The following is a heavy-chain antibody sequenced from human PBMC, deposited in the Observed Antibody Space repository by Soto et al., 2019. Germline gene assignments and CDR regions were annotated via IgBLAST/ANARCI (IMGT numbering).Heavy chain of an antibody. Sequence: GGSLRLSCAASGFTFSDYYMSWIRQAPGKGLEWVSYISSSGSTIYYADSVKGRFTISRDNAKNSLYLQMNSLRAEDTAVYYCARDKIIEEGPGLWFGEFGYYMDVWGKGTTVTVSS. CDR1: GFTFSDYY. J-gene: IGHJ6*03. CDR2: ISSSGSTI. D-gene: IGHD3-10*01. CDR3: ARDKIIEEGPGLWFGEFGYYMDV. V-gene: IGHV3-11*01.